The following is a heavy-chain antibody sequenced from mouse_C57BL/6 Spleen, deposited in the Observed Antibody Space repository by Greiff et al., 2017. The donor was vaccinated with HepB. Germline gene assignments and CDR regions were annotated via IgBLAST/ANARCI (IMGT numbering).Heavy chain of an antibody. CDR1: GYTFTSYW. D-gene: IGHD1-1*01. CDR2: INPSNGGT. Sequence: QVHVKQPGTELVKPGASVKLSCKASGYTFTSYWMHWVKQRPGQGLEWIGNINPSNGGTNYNEKFKSKATLTVDKSSSTAYMQLSSLTSEDSAVYYCARDGRFYWYFDVWGTGTTVTVSS. CDR3: ARDGRFYWYFDV. J-gene: IGHJ1*03. V-gene: IGHV1-53*01.